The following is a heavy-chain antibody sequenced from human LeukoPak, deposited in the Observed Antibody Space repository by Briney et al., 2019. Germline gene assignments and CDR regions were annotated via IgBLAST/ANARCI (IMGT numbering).Heavy chain of an antibody. V-gene: IGHV4-4*07. CDR1: GGSISSYY. Sequence: SGTLSLTCTVSGGSISSYYWSWIRQPAGKGLEWIGRIYTSGSTNYNPSLKSRVTMSVDTSKNQFSLKLSSVTAADTAVYYCARDWSYDILTGAFDYWGQGTLVTVSS. J-gene: IGHJ4*02. D-gene: IGHD3-9*01. CDR2: IYTSGST. CDR3: ARDWSYDILTGAFDY.